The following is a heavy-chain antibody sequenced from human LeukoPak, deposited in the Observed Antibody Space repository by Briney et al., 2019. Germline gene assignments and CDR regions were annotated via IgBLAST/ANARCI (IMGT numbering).Heavy chain of an antibody. Sequence: GGSLRLSCAASGFTFSAHGMHWVRQAPGKGLEWVAFIRYDANDKFYAESVKGRFTISRDNSRNTLYLQMNSLRAEDTAVYYCARHHDYGDYADYYYYYMDVWGKGTTVTVSS. CDR1: GFTFSAHG. V-gene: IGHV3-30*02. CDR2: IRYDANDK. D-gene: IGHD4-17*01. CDR3: ARHHDYGDYADYYYYYMDV. J-gene: IGHJ6*03.